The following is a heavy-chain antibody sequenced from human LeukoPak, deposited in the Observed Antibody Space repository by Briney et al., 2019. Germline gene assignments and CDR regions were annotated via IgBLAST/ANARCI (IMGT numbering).Heavy chain of an antibody. CDR2: INSDESST. CDR3: AGSARLMKGVVEVTALDD. J-gene: IGHJ4*02. Sequence: GGSLRLSCAASGFTFSTYWMHWVRQVPGKGLVWVSRINSDESSTSYADSVKGRFTISRDNAKNTLYLQMNSLRAEDTGVYYCAGSARLMKGVVEVTALDDWGQGTLVTVSS. D-gene: IGHD3-3*01. CDR1: GFTFSTYW. V-gene: IGHV3-74*01.